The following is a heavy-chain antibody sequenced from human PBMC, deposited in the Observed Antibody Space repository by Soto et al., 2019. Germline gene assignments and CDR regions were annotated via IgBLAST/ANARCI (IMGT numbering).Heavy chain of an antibody. CDR3: ARVPFIAVAGVGNNWFDP. V-gene: IGHV1-18*04. CDR2: ISAYNGNT. CDR1: GYTFTSYG. D-gene: IGHD6-19*01. J-gene: IGHJ5*02. Sequence: QVQLVQSGAEVKKPGASVKVSCKASGYTFTSYGISWVRQAPGQGLEWMGWISAYNGNTNYAQKLQGRVTMTTDTSTNTAYMELRSLRSDDTAVYYCARVPFIAVAGVGNNWFDPWGQGTLVTVSS.